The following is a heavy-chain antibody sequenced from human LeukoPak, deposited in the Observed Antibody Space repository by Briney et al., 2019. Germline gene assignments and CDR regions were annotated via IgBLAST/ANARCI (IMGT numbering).Heavy chain of an antibody. V-gene: IGHV4-39*01. D-gene: IGHD2-21*02. CDR2: IYYGGRT. J-gene: IGHJ6*02. CDR1: DGSISSSSDY. Sequence: KPSETQSLTYGVPDGSISSSSDYWRWMRRPPGEGMGWICNIYYGGRTYYNPSLQGRVAVSVDTSKNQSSLSLSSVTAADTAVYFCARHEGCGDNCFYGGDVWGQGTTVTVSS. CDR3: ARHEGCGDNCFYGGDV.